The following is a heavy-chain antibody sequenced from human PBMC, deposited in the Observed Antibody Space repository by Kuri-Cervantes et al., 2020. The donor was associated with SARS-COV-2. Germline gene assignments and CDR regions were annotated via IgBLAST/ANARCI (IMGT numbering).Heavy chain of an antibody. CDR3: ARAAVVAAIWRADLNAFDI. V-gene: IGHV4-38-2*02. D-gene: IGHD2-15*01. CDR2: IFHSGTT. Sequence: GSLRLSCTVSGYSIRSGYYWGWIRQSPGKGLEWIGSIFHSGTTYYNPPLKSRLTVSLDMSKNQFSLKLSSVTAADTAVYYCARAAVVAAIWRADLNAFDIWGQGTMVTVSS. J-gene: IGHJ3*02. CDR1: GYSIRSGYY.